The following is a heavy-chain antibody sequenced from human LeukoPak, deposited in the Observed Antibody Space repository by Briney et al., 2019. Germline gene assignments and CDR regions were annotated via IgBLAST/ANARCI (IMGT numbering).Heavy chain of an antibody. Sequence: SETLSLTCTVSGGSIGTYYWSWIRQSPGRGLEWIGYIYVTGTRYNPYLQSRVTISVNRSRNQFFLKMSSVTAADTAVYYCARHIGGGIEDMDVRGKGTKVIVSS. V-gene: IGHV4-59*08. CDR1: GGSIGTYY. CDR3: ARHIGGGIEDMDV. J-gene: IGHJ6*03. CDR2: IYVTGT. D-gene: IGHD3-16*02.